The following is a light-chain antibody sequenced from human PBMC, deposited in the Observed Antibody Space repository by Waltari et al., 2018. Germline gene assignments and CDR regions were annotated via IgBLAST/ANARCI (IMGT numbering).Light chain of an antibody. Sequence: EIQMTQSPSSLSAFVGDRVTITCRASQRISNYLAWYQQKPGKAPHLLIYKASNLQSGVPSRFSGSGSGTDFSLTISSLQPEDFATYFCQQYNSAPFSFGQGT. CDR2: KAS. CDR1: QRISNY. CDR3: QQYNSAPFS. V-gene: IGKV1-5*03. J-gene: IGKJ2*03.